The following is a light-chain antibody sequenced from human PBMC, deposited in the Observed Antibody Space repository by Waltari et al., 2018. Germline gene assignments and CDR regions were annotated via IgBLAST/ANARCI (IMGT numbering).Light chain of an antibody. V-gene: IGLV4-69*01. CDR1: SGHINNV. J-gene: IGLJ3*02. CDR2: VNSDGSH. Sequence: QLVLTQSPSASASLGASVKLTCTLSSGHINNVIAWLQQRPEKGPRYLMKVNSDGSHNKGDDIPDRFSGSGSGAERYLSISSLQSEDEADYIGQTGGHGTWVFGGGTKLTVL. CDR3: QTGGHGTWV.